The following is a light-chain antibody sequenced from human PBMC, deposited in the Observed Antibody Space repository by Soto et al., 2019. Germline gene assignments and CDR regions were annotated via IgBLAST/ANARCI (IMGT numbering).Light chain of an antibody. Sequence: DTQMTQSPSTLSASVGDRVTITCRASQSISDWLAWYQQKPGKAPKLLIYKASILQRGVPSRFSGSGSGAEFTLTISGLQAEDFATYYCQHYNDYPWTFGQGTTVEIK. CDR2: KAS. CDR1: QSISDW. V-gene: IGKV1-5*03. J-gene: IGKJ1*01. CDR3: QHYNDYPWT.